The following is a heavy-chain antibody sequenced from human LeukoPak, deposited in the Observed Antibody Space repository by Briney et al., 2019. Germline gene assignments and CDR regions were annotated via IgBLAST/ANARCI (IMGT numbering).Heavy chain of an antibody. CDR2: ISSSGSTT. CDR3: ARNHYSYWYFDL. V-gene: IGHV3-48*03. D-gene: IGHD1-14*01. CDR1: GFTFSSYE. Sequence: SGGSLRLSCAASGFTFSSYEMNWVRQAPGKGLEWVSYISSSGSTTYYADSVKGRFTISRDNSKNTLYLQMNSLRAEDTAVYYCARNHYSYWYFDLWGRGTLVTVSS. J-gene: IGHJ2*01.